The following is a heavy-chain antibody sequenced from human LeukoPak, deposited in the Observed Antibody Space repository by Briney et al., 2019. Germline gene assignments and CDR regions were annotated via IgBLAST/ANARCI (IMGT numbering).Heavy chain of an antibody. CDR1: GDSISSSSYH. D-gene: IGHD2-15*01. CDR2: IYYSGST. J-gene: IGHJ4*02. CDR3: ARDLGKPGYCSGGSCYDY. Sequence: SETLSLTCIVSGDSISSSSYHWGWIRQPPGKGPEWIGSIYYSGSTYYNPSLKSRVTISVDTSKNQFSLKLSSVTAADTAVYYCARDLGKPGYCSGGSCYDYWGQGTLVTVSS. V-gene: IGHV4-39*07.